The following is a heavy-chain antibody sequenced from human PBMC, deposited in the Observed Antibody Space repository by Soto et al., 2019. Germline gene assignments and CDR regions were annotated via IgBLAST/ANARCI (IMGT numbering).Heavy chain of an antibody. Sequence: EVQLLESGGGLVQPGGSLRLSCAASGFTFSTYAMNWVRQAPGKGLEWVSVISGSGDSTYYADSVTGRFTISRDNSKNTLYLQMNSLRAEDTAVYYCARDRQAYVRNYFDYWGQGALVTVSS. J-gene: IGHJ4*02. CDR1: GFTFSTYA. CDR3: ARDRQAYVRNYFDY. V-gene: IGHV3-23*01. D-gene: IGHD3-10*02. CDR2: ISGSGDST.